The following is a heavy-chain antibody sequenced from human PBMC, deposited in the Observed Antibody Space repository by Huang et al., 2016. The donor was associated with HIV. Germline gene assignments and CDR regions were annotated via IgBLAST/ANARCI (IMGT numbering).Heavy chain of an antibody. CDR1: GGSFSGYY. J-gene: IGHJ4*02. CDR2: NNHSGNT. CDR3: ARRYNSRRDY. D-gene: IGHD3-22*01. V-gene: IGHV4-34*02. Sequence: QVQLEQWGAGLLKASETLSLTCAVYGGSFSGYYWNWLRPAPGKGLEWVGENNHSGNTKYNPSRKRRVNMSVDTSKSQFSLYLTSLSAADTGTYFCARRYNSRRDYWGRGTLVTVHS.